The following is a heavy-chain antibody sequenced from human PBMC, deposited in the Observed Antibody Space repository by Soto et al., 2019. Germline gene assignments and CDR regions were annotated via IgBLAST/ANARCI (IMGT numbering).Heavy chain of an antibody. CDR1: GYSFSNYW. CDR3: PRHISQTSSTDY. J-gene: IGHJ4*02. Sequence: GESLKISCKGSGYSFSNYWIGWVRQMPGKGLEWMGIIYAGDSDSRYSPSFQGQVTISVDKSISTAYLHWSSLKASDSAMYYCPRHISQTSSTDYWGQGTLVTVYS. D-gene: IGHD6-13*01. V-gene: IGHV5-51*01. CDR2: IYAGDSDS.